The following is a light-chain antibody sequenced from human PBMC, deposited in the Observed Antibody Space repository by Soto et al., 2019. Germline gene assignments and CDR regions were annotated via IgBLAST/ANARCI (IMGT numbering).Light chain of an antibody. J-gene: IGLJ1*01. CDR1: SSNIGAGYD. Sequence: QCALTQPPSVSGAPGQRVTISCTGSSSNIGAGYDVHWYQQLPGTAPKLLIYDNTNRPSGVPDRFSGSKSGTSASLAITGLQAEDEADYYCQSYDRSLSGSRVFGTGTKVTVL. V-gene: IGLV1-40*01. CDR2: DNT. CDR3: QSYDRSLSGSRV.